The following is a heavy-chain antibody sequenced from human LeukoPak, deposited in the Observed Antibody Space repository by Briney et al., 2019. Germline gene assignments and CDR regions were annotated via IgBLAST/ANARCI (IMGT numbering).Heavy chain of an antibody. Sequence: PGGSLRLSCAASGFTFSSYAMSWVRQAPGKGLEWVSAISGSGGSTYYADSVKGRFTISRDNSKNTLYLQMNSLRAEDTAVYYCARVQNPTWGPCSGGSCQASYFDSWGQGTLVAVSS. V-gene: IGHV3-23*01. CDR2: ISGSGGST. D-gene: IGHD2-15*01. J-gene: IGHJ4*02. CDR3: ARVQNPTWGPCSGGSCQASYFDS. CDR1: GFTFSSYA.